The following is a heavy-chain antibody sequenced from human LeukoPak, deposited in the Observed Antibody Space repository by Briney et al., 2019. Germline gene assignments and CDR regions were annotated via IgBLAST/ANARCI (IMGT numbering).Heavy chain of an antibody. D-gene: IGHD1-1*01. CDR1: GGSISSGDYY. CDR3: ARDRGGTSWFDP. Sequence: SETLSLTCTVSGGSISSGDYYWSWIRQPPGKGLEWIGYIYYSGSTNYNPSLKSRVTISVDTSKNQFSLKLSSVTAADTAVYYCARDRGGTSWFDPWGQGTLVTVSS. J-gene: IGHJ5*02. CDR2: IYYSGST. V-gene: IGHV4-61*08.